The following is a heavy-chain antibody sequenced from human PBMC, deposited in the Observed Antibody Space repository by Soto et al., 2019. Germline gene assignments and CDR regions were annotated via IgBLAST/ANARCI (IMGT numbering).Heavy chain of an antibody. Sequence: PGGSLRLSCAASGFTFSGHSMVWVRQAPGKGLEWLSYITASSRTVSYTESVKGRFSISRDNAKNSLFLRVDSLRAEDTAVYYCARARLWGHMDVWGKGTTVTVSS. CDR1: GFTFSGHS. J-gene: IGHJ6*04. CDR3: ARARLWGHMDV. V-gene: IGHV3-48*01. CDR2: ITASSRTV. D-gene: IGHD3-16*01.